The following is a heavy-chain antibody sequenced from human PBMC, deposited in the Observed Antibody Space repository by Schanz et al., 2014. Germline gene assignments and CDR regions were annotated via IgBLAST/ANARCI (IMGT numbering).Heavy chain of an antibody. CDR2: ISYDGTIK. J-gene: IGHJ6*02. V-gene: IGHV3-30*04. CDR1: GFIFSGYA. CDR3: VKDLQRELLRDDHYYGMDV. Sequence: QVQLVESGGGVVQPGNSLRLSCAASGFIFSGYAMIWVRQAPGKGLEWVALISYDGTIKVHADSVKGRFTTSRDNSKNTMYLQMNSLRAEDTAVYYCVKDLQRELLRDDHYYGMDVWGQGTTVTVSS. D-gene: IGHD1-26*01.